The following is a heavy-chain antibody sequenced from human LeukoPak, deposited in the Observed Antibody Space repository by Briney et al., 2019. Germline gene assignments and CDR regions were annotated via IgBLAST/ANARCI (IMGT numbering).Heavy chain of an antibody. D-gene: IGHD6-25*01. V-gene: IGHV3-53*01. CDR1: GFTVSSNY. CDR2: IYSGGST. J-gene: IGHJ5*02. CDR3: ARVEPPAAWFDP. Sequence: GGSLRLSCAASGFTVSSNYMSWVRQAPGKGLEWVSVIYSGGSTYYADSVKGRFTISRDNSKNTLYLQINSLRAEDTAVYYCARVEPPAAWFDPWGQGTLVTVSS.